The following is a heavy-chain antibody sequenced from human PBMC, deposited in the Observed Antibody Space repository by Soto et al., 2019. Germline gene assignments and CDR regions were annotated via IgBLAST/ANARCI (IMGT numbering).Heavy chain of an antibody. CDR1: GFTFSYSG. CDR3: AKDAGYSSAGHDVFEI. J-gene: IGHJ3*02. D-gene: IGHD6-19*01. CDR2: ISRSGGTT. Sequence: EVQLLESGGGLVQPGGSLRLSCAATGFTFSYSGMNWVRQAPGKGLEWVSTISRSGGTTYYADSVRGRFTISRDNSKNTLYLQIDSLRAEDTAVFYCAKDAGYSSAGHDVFEIWGQGTMVTVSS. V-gene: IGHV3-23*01.